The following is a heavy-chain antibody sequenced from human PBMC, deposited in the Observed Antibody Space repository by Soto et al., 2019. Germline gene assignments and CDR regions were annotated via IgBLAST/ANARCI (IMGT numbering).Heavy chain of an antibody. CDR3: ARGVGGDCYFVCPNYGMDV. CDR1: GGSISSGDYY. V-gene: IGHV4-30-4*01. CDR2: IYYSGST. J-gene: IGHJ6*02. D-gene: IGHD2-21*02. Sequence: QVQLQESGPGLVKPSQTLSLTCTVSGGSISSGDYYWSWIRQPPGRGLEWIGYIYYSGSTYYNPSLKRRATISVDTSQNQFSLKLSSVTAADTAVYYCARGVGGDCYFVCPNYGMDVWGQGTTVTVSS.